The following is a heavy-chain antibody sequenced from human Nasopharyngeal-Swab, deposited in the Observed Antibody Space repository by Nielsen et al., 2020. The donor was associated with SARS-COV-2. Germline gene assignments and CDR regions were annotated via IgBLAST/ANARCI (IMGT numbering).Heavy chain of an antibody. Sequence: KVSCKGSVYSFTSYWIGWVRQMPGKGLEWMGIIYPGDSDTRYSPSFQGQVTISADKSISTAYLQWSSLKASDTAMYYCARLLGYYDFWSGYVDYWGHGTLVTVSS. CDR2: IYPGDSDT. CDR1: VYSFTSYW. J-gene: IGHJ4*01. CDR3: ARLLGYYDFWSGYVDY. D-gene: IGHD3-3*01. V-gene: IGHV5-51*01.